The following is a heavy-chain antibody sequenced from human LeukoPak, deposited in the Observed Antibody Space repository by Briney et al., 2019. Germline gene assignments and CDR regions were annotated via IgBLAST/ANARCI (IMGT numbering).Heavy chain of an antibody. CDR3: ARDFYGSGIGSWFDP. CDR2: IYYSGST. Sequence: PSETLSLTCTVSGGSIRSYYWSWIRQPPGKGLEWIGYIYYSGSTNYNPSLKSRVTISVDTSKNQFSLKLSSVTAADTAVYYCARDFYGSGIGSWFDPWGQGTLVTVSS. CDR1: GGSIRSYY. V-gene: IGHV4-59*01. D-gene: IGHD3-10*01. J-gene: IGHJ5*02.